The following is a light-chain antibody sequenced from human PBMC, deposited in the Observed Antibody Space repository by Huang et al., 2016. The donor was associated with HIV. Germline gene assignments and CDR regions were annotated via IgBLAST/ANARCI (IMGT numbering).Light chain of an antibody. CDR1: QPVYSDY. CDR2: DAS. V-gene: IGKV3D-20*01. J-gene: IGKJ1*01. Sequence: EIVLTQSPATLSLSPGERATLSCGASQPVYSDYLAWYQQRPGLAPRLVIYDASNRAAGVPDRFSGSGSGTDFTLTISRLEPEDFAIYYCQQYGTSPRTFGQGTKVEIK. CDR3: QQYGTSPRT.